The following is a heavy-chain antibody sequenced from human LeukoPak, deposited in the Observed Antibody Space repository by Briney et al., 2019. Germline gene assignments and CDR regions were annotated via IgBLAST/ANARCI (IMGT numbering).Heavy chain of an antibody. CDR1: GYSISSGYY. J-gene: IGHJ4*02. V-gene: IGHV4-38-2*01. D-gene: IGHD2-2*01. CDR2: IYHSGST. CDR3: ARVTRVFQIPAAMPEC. Sequence: SETLSLTCAVSGYSISSGYYWGWIRQPPGKGLGWIGSIYHSGSTYYNPSLKSRVTISVDTSKNQFSLKLSSVTAADTAVYYCARVTRVFQIPAAMPECWGQGTLVTVSS.